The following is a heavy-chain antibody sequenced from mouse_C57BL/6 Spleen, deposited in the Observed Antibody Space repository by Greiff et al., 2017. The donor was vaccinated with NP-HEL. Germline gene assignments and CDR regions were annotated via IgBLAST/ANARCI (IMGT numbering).Heavy chain of an antibody. CDR1: GYTFTSYW. V-gene: IGHV1-64*01. CDR3: ARRLGLAMDY. CDR2: IHPSSGST. Sequence: VQLQQPGAELVKPGASVKLSCKASGYTFTSYWMHWVKQRPGQGLEWIGMIHPSSGSTNYNEKFKSKATLTVDKSSSTAYMQLSSLTSEDSAVYYCARRLGLAMDYWGQGTSVTVSS. J-gene: IGHJ4*01. D-gene: IGHD4-1*01.